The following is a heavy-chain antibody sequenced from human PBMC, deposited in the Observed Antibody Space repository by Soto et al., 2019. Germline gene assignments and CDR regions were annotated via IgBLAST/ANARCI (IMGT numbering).Heavy chain of an antibody. CDR1: GFTFSNYA. D-gene: IGHD3-22*01. J-gene: IGHJ4*02. V-gene: IGHV3-23*01. Sequence: GGSLRLSCAASGFTFSNYAMSWVRQAPGKGLEWVSSISGSGGRTYYADSVKGRFTISRDNSKNTLYLQMNSLRAEDTAVYYCAKDRYYYDRSGYPIDCWGQGTLVTVSS. CDR3: AKDRYYYDRSGYPIDC. CDR2: ISGSGGRT.